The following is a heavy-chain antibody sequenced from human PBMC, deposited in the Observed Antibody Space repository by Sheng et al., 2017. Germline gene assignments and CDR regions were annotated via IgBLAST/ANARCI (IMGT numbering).Heavy chain of an antibody. CDR2: IDHTGNS. CDR3: ARDRSPAV. D-gene: IGHD2-15*01. CDR1: GGSITSYY. V-gene: IGHV4-59*01. Sequence: QVQLQESGPGLVKPSETLSLTCTVSGGSITSYYWSWIRQPPGKGLEWIGYIDHTGNSNYNPSLKSRVTISVDTSKNQFSLRLRSVTAADTAVYYCARDRSPAVWGQGTLVTVSS. J-gene: IGHJ4*02.